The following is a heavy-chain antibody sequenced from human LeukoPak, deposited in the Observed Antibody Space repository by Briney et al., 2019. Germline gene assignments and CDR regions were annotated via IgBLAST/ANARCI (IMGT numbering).Heavy chain of an antibody. CDR2: MNPNSGNT. Sequence: ASVKVSCKASGYTFTSYDINWVRQATGQGLEWMGWMNPNSGNTGYAQKFQGRVTMTRNTSISTAYMELSSLRSEDTAVYYCARDQGPVTAAGDWGQGTLVTVSS. D-gene: IGHD6-13*01. V-gene: IGHV1-8*01. CDR1: GYTFTSYD. J-gene: IGHJ4*02. CDR3: ARDQGPVTAAGD.